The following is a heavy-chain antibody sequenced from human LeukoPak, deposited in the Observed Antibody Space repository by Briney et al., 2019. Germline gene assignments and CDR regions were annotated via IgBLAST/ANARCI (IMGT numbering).Heavy chain of an antibody. CDR1: GFTFSSYW. V-gene: IGHV3-74*01. D-gene: IGHD1-1*01. CDR2: ISSDESST. J-gene: IGHJ5*02. Sequence: GGSLRLSGAASGFTFSSYWMHWVRHAPEKGLVWVSRISSDESSTLYADAVKGRFTISRDNAKNTVYLQMNSLRVEDTAVYFCARGTGSWFDPWGQGTLVTVSS. CDR3: ARGTGSWFDP.